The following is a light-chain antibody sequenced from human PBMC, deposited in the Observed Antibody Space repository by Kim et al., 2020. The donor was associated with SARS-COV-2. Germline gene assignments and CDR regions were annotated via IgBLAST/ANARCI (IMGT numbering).Light chain of an antibody. J-gene: IGLJ3*02. CDR3: QVWDSSSDHWV. V-gene: IGLV3-21*04. CDR2: YDS. Sequence: APGKTARITCGGNNIGSKSVHWYQKKPGQAPVLVIYYDSDWPSGIPERFSGSNSGNTATLTISRVEAGDEADYYCQVWDSSSDHWVFGGGTQLTVL. CDR1: NIGSKS.